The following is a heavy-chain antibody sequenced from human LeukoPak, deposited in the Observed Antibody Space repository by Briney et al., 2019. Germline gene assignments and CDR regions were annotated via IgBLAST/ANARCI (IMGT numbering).Heavy chain of an antibody. CDR3: AKDDNYIRFLS. CDR1: GFTFSSYS. Sequence: GGSLRLSCAASGFTFSSYSMNWVRQAPGKGLEWVSGITGSGGNRYCADSVKGRFTISRDNSKNTLYLQMNSLRAEDTAVYYCAKDDNYIRFLSWGQGTLVTVSS. D-gene: IGHD3-16*01. J-gene: IGHJ5*02. V-gene: IGHV3-23*01. CDR2: ITGSGGNR.